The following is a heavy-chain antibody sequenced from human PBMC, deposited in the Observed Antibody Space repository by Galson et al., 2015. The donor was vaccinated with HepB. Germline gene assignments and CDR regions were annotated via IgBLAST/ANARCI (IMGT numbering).Heavy chain of an antibody. CDR1: GYTFTSYA. D-gene: IGHD4-17*01. V-gene: IGHV1-3*01. J-gene: IGHJ6*02. CDR2: INAGNGNT. Sequence: SVKVSCKASGYTFTSYAMHWVRQAPGQRLEWMGWINAGNGNTKYSQKFQGRVTITRDTSASTAYMELSSLRSEDTAVYYCGLVTTTSPYYYYGMDVWGQGTTVTVSS. CDR3: GLVTTTSPYYYYGMDV.